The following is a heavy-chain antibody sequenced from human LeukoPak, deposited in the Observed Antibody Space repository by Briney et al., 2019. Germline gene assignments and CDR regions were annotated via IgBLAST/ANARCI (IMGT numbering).Heavy chain of an antibody. Sequence: PGGSLRLSCAAAGFTFSTFGMSWVRQAPGKGLEWVSGISPGGGSTDYADSVKGRFTISRDNSKDTLYLQMNSLRAEDTAVYYCAKDTGYSSTWYYYYMDVWGKGTTVTVSS. CDR3: AKDTGYSSTWYYYYMDV. CDR2: ISPGGGST. CDR1: GFTFSTFG. J-gene: IGHJ6*03. V-gene: IGHV3-23*01. D-gene: IGHD6-13*01.